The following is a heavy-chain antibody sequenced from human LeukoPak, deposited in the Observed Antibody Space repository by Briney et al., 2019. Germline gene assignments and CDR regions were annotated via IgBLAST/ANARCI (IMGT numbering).Heavy chain of an antibody. J-gene: IGHJ4*02. Sequence: GGSLRLSCAASGFTFSSYAMHWVRQAPGKGLEWVAVISYDGSNKYYADSVKGRFTISRDNSKNTLYLQMNSLRAEDTAVYYCAREEYSSSPLDYWGQGTLVTVSS. CDR2: ISYDGSNK. D-gene: IGHD6-6*01. CDR3: AREEYSSSPLDY. CDR1: GFTFSSYA. V-gene: IGHV3-30*04.